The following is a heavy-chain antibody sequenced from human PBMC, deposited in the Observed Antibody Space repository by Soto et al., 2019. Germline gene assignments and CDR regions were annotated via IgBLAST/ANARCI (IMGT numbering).Heavy chain of an antibody. CDR2: INAYVGET. CDR1: GYSFTHYG. CDR3: ARGDGDTLDY. Sequence: QVQLVQSGAEVKKPGASVKVSCKASGYSFTHYGITWVRQAPGQGLEWTGWINAYVGETKSAQTYEGRVTGTIDTSTNTAYLERRSLRSDATAVDYCARGDGDTLDYWGQGTLVRVSA. V-gene: IGHV1-18*01. J-gene: IGHJ4*02.